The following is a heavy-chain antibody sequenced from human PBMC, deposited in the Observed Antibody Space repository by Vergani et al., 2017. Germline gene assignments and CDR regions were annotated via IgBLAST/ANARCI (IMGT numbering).Heavy chain of an antibody. V-gene: IGHV1-2*02. J-gene: IGHJ4*02. CDR2: INTNSGGT. CDR1: GYTFTDYF. Sequence: QVQLVQSGAEVKKPGASVKVSCKASGYTFTDYFMHWVRQAPGQGLEWMGWINTNSGGTNYAQKFQGRVTMTRDTSISTAYMELSNLRSDDTAVDYCTRVSTSSNRDYFGYWGQGTLVTVSS. CDR3: TRVSTSSNRDYFGY. D-gene: IGHD6-13*01.